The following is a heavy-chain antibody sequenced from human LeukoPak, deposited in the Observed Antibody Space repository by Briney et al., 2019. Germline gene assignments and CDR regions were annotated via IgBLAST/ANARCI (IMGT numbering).Heavy chain of an antibody. Sequence: PGGSLRLSCAASGFTFSDYYMSWIRQAPGKGLEWVSYISSSGSTIYYADSVKGRFTISRDNAKNSLYLQMNSLRAEDTAVYYCATYRRGYHDSSESYYFDYWGQGTLVTVSS. CDR1: GFTFSDYY. CDR3: ATYRRGYHDSSESYYFDY. CDR2: ISSSGSTI. V-gene: IGHV3-11*01. D-gene: IGHD3-22*01. J-gene: IGHJ4*02.